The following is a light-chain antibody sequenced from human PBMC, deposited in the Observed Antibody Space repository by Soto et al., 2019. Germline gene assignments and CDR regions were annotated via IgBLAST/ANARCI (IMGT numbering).Light chain of an antibody. J-gene: IGLJ2*01. CDR2: DVS. CDR3: SSYTSISTWL. Sequence: SALTQPASVSGSPGQSITISCTGTSSDVGGYDYVSWYQQHPGKAPKLMIYDVSDRPTEVSKRFSGSKSGNTAYLTISGLQAVDEADYYCSSYTSISTWLFGGGTKVTVL. CDR1: SSDVGGYDY. V-gene: IGLV2-14*03.